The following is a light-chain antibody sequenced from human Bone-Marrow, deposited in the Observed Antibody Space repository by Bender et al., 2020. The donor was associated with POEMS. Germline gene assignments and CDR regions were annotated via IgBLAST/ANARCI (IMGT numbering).Light chain of an antibody. V-gene: IGLV1-44*01. Sequence: QSVLTQPPSASGTPGQRVTISCSGGSSNIGAHAVNWYQHLPGTAPKLLIYSSHRRPSEVPDRFSGSRSGTSASLAISGLQYEDEADYYWAVWDDSLNGWVFGGGTKLTVL. CDR3: AVWDDSLNGWV. CDR1: SSNIGAHA. CDR2: SSH. J-gene: IGLJ3*02.